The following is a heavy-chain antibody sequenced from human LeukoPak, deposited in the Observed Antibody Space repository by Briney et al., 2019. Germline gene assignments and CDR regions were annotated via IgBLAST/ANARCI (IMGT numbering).Heavy chain of an antibody. D-gene: IGHD5/OR15-5a*01. CDR1: GYTFTSYG. CDR3: ARDHLGSTAGYDY. CDR2: INPNSGGT. Sequence: ASVKVSCKASGYTFTSYGISWVRQAPGQGLEWMGWINPNSGGTNYAQKFQGRVTMTRDTSISTAYMELSRLRSDDTAVYYCARDHLGSTAGYDYWGQGTLVTVSS. V-gene: IGHV1-2*02. J-gene: IGHJ4*02.